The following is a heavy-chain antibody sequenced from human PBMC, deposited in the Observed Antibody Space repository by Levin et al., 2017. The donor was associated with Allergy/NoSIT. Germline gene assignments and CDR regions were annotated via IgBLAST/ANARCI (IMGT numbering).Heavy chain of an antibody. V-gene: IGHV3-7*01. CDR3: ARDHERRFDH. D-gene: IGHD6-25*01. CDR1: AFTFSKYW. Sequence: PSETLSLTCAASAFTFSKYWMSWVRQTPGKGLEWVANMNQDGSQIYYADSVKGRFTISRDNAKNSVYLQMNSLRAEDTAMYYRARDHERRFDHWGQGTLVTVSS. CDR2: MNQDGSQI. J-gene: IGHJ4*02.